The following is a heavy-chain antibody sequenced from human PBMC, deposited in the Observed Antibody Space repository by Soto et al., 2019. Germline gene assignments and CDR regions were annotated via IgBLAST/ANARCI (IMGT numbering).Heavy chain of an antibody. Sequence: VQVVESGGGVVQPGRSLRLSCASSGFTLSCCGMHWVRQAPGKGLEWVGVITYDGSEIHYGDSVKGRFTSSRDSSENTVYLQMNSLRVEDSAVYYCAKEQSSGFYRVVDYWGQGTLVTVSP. J-gene: IGHJ4*02. CDR2: ITYDGSEI. D-gene: IGHD6-19*01. CDR3: AKEQSSGFYRVVDY. V-gene: IGHV3-30*18. CDR1: GFTLSCCG.